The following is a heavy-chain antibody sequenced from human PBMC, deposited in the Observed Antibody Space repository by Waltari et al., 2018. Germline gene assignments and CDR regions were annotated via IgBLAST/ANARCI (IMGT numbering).Heavy chain of an antibody. V-gene: IGHV1-3*01. CDR3: ARGAGGSYYSKEDY. CDR1: GYTFTSYA. CDR2: INAGKGNK. D-gene: IGHD1-26*01. J-gene: IGHJ4*02. Sequence: QVQLVQSGAEVKKPGASVKVSCKASGYTFTSYAMHWVRQAPGQRLEWMGWINAGKGNKKYSQKFQGRVTITRDTSASTAYMELSSLRSEETALYYCARGAGGSYYSKEDYWGQGTLVTVSS.